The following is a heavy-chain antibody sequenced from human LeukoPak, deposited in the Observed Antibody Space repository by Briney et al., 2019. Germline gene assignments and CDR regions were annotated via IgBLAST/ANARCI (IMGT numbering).Heavy chain of an antibody. CDR2: ISGSSANT. D-gene: IGHD6-19*01. Sequence: PGRSLRLSCAASGFTFSNYAMNWVRQAPGEGLEWVSTISGSSANTFYADSVKGRFTISRDNSKNTLYLQMDSLRAADTAMYYCARDIGYSSGWYDYWGQGTLVTVSS. V-gene: IGHV3-23*01. CDR3: ARDIGYSSGWYDY. CDR1: GFTFSNYA. J-gene: IGHJ4*02.